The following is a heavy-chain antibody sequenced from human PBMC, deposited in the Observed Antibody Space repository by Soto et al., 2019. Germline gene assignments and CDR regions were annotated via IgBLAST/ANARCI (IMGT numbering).Heavy chain of an antibody. D-gene: IGHD6-19*01. CDR2: ISTSSGTI. J-gene: IGHJ6*02. CDR1: GFTFSSYS. CDR3: ARDGSSGWPVGMDV. Sequence: GGSLRLSCAASGFTFSSYSMNWVRQAPGKGLEWVSYISTSSGTIYYADSVNGRFTISSDNAKTSHYLHMRSLRDENTAADYCARDGSSGWPVGMDVWGQGTTVTVSS. V-gene: IGHV3-48*02.